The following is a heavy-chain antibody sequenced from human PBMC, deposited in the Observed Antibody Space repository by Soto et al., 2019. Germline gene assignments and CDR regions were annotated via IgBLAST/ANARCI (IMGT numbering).Heavy chain of an antibody. CDR3: SRGSGTFDY. CDR1: GFTFNDYG. Sequence: EVQLVESGGGVVRPGGSLRLSCAASGFTFNDYGMTWVRQAPGKGLEWVSGINWNGGRTGYADSVKGRFTISRDNATKSLHLQVSSLRAEDTALYYCSRGSGTFDYWGQGTPVTVSS. D-gene: IGHD3-10*01. V-gene: IGHV3-20*04. CDR2: INWNGGRT. J-gene: IGHJ4*02.